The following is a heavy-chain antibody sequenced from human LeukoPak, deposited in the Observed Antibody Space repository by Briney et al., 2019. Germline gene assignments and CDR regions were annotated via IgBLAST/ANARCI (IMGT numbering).Heavy chain of an antibody. CDR2: TYYSGRT. CDR1: GVSISSYY. Sequence: SETLSFTCTVSGVSISSYYWSWIRHPPGQGLEWIVYTYYSGRTNYKPSLKSRATISVKTSNNESSLQRSPRTAADTAVYYCATKGPRRGYFDLWGQGTRVAVSS. CDR3: ATKGPRRGYFDL. V-gene: IGHV4-59*01. J-gene: IGHJ4*02.